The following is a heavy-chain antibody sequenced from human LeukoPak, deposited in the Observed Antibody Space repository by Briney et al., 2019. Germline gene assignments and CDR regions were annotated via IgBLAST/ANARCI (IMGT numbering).Heavy chain of an antibody. D-gene: IGHD3-10*01. Sequence: GGSLRLSCAASGFTFNSYAMSWVRQATGKGLEWVSGISANGAKTYYVDSVKGRFTISRDNSKNTQSLQMNSLRAEDTALYYCAKGWSVTMVMAAPGDWGQGALVTVSS. V-gene: IGHV3-23*01. CDR2: ISANGAKT. CDR1: GFTFNSYA. J-gene: IGHJ4*02. CDR3: AKGWSVTMVMAAPGD.